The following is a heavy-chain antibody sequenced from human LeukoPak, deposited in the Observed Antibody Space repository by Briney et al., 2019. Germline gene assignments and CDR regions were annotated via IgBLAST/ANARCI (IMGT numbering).Heavy chain of an antibody. CDR2: IYSGGST. CDR1: GFTVSSNY. J-gene: IGHJ4*02. CDR3: GRRGSTSWYVY. V-gene: IGHV3-53*01. D-gene: IGHD6-13*01. Sequence: PGGSLRLSCAASGFTVSSNYMSWVRQAPGKGLEWASVIYSGGSTYYADSVKGRFTISRDNSKNTLYLQMNSLRAEDTAVYYCGRRGSTSWYVYWGQGTLVTVSS.